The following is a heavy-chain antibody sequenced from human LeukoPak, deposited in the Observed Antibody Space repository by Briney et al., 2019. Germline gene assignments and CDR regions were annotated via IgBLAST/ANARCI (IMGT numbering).Heavy chain of an antibody. Sequence: GGSLRLSCPASGFTVSSKYMSWVRQTPGKGLQWVALIYSSGDAYTADSVKGRFTISRDDSENTLYLQMDSLRAEDTAVYYCATGYYFGSGSYGYLDYWGQGTLVTVSS. D-gene: IGHD3-10*01. V-gene: IGHV3-53*01. CDR1: GFTVSSKY. J-gene: IGHJ4*02. CDR3: ATGYYFGSGSYGYLDY. CDR2: IYSSGDA.